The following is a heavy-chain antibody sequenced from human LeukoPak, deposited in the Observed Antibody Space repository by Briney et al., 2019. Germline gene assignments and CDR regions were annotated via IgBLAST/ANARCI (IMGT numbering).Heavy chain of an antibody. D-gene: IGHD2-2*01. V-gene: IGHV3-23*01. CDR1: GFTFSSYA. Sequence: GGSLRLSCAASGFTFSSYAMSWVRQAPGKGLEWVSGLGGSGGSINYADSVKGRFTISRDNSKNTLYLQMNSLRAEDTAVYWCAKGVDGYCSSDSCYAYDCWGQGTLVTVSS. CDR3: AKGVDGYCSSDSCYAYDC. CDR2: LGGSGGSI. J-gene: IGHJ4*02.